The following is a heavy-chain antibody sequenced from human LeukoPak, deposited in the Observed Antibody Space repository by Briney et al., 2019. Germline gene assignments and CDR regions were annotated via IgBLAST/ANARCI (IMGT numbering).Heavy chain of an antibody. D-gene: IGHD5-18*01. CDR1: GYTFTSYG. Sequence: ASVKVSFKASGYTFTSYGISWVRQAPGQGLEWMGWISAYNGNTNYAQKLQGRVTMTTDTSTSTAYMELRSLRSDDTAVYYCALYSYGYSPFDYWGQGTLVTVSS. CDR3: ALYSYGYSPFDY. CDR2: ISAYNGNT. J-gene: IGHJ4*02. V-gene: IGHV1-18*01.